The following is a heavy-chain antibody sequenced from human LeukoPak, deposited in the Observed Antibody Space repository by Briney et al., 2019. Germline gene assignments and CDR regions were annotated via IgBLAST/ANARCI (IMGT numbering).Heavy chain of an antibody. CDR1: GGSFNGYS. J-gene: IGHJ4*02. D-gene: IGHD3-10*01. CDR3: ARAMVDYYGSGCYYTSFDY. CDR2: IYYSGST. Sequence: SETLSLTCAVNGGSFNGYSWSWIRQPPGKGLEWIGYIYYSGSTNYNPSLKSRVTISVDTSKNQFSLKLSSVTAADTAVYYCARAMVDYYGSGCYYTSFDYWGQGTLVTVSS. V-gene: IGHV4-59*01.